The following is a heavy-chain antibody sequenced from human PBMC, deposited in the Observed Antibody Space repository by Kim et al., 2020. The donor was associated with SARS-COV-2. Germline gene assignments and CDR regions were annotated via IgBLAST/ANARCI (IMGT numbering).Heavy chain of an antibody. D-gene: IGHD3-22*01. CDR3: AKDPHTTYDSSGYYYGVGY. Sequence: GRFTIARDNSKTTLYLQMDSLRAEDTAVYYCAKDPHTTYDSSGYYYGVGYWGQGTLVTVSS. V-gene: IGHV3-23*01. J-gene: IGHJ4*02.